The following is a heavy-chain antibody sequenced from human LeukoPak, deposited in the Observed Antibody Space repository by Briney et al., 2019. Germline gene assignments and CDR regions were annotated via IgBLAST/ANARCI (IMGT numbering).Heavy chain of an antibody. V-gene: IGHV4-59*01. D-gene: IGHD4-17*01. Sequence: PSETLSLTCTVSGGSISSYYWSWIRQPPGKGLEWIGHIYYSGSTNYNPSLKSRVTISVDTSKNQFSLKLSSVTAADTAVYYCARQTVTTGNDYWGQGTLVTVSS. CDR3: ARQTVTTGNDY. CDR1: GGSISSYY. CDR2: IYYSGST. J-gene: IGHJ4*02.